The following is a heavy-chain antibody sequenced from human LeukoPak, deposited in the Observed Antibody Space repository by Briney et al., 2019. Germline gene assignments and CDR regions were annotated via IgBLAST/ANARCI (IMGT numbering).Heavy chain of an antibody. Sequence: ASVTVSCKVSGYTLTELSMHWVRQAPGKGLEGMGGFDPEDGETIYAQKFQGRVTMTEDTSTDTAYMELSRLRSEDTAVYCCATGAGIAVAGIREYFQHWGQGTLVTVSS. J-gene: IGHJ1*01. CDR1: GYTLTELS. D-gene: IGHD6-19*01. CDR2: FDPEDGET. V-gene: IGHV1-24*01. CDR3: ATGAGIAVAGIREYFQH.